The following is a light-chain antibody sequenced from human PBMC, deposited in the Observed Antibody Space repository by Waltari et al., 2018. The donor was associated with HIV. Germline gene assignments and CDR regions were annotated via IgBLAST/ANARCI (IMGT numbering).Light chain of an antibody. CDR3: QQYVISPWT. CDR2: GAS. V-gene: IGKV3-20*01. CDR1: QRVSTND. Sequence: EIVLGWSPGTLSLCRGERATLSCRASQRVSTNDLAWNQQKPGQAPRLLIYGASNRATGIPDRFSGSGSGTDFTLAISRLGPEDVAVYYCQQYVISPWTFGQGTKVEIK. J-gene: IGKJ1*01.